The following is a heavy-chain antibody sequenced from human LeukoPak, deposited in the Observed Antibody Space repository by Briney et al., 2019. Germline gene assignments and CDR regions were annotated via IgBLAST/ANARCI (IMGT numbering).Heavy chain of an antibody. CDR2: IYHSGST. Sequence: SETLSLTCTVSGGSISSYYWSWIRQPPGKGLEWIGEIYHSGSTNYNPSLKSRVTISVDKSKNQFSLKLSSVTAADTAVYYCARKGIAAAGTPFDYWGQGTLVTVSS. CDR3: ARKGIAAAGTPFDY. CDR1: GGSISSYY. J-gene: IGHJ4*02. D-gene: IGHD6-13*01. V-gene: IGHV4-59*12.